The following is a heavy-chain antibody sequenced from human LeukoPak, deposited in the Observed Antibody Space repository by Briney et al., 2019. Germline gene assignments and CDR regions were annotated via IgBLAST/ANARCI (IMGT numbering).Heavy chain of an antibody. CDR2: INHSGST. Sequence: SETLSLTCAVYGESFSGYYWSWIRQPPGKGLEWIGEINHSGSTNYNPSLKSRVTIRVDTSKNQFSLKLSPVTAADTAVYYCSRVYFPRGGYSYWGQGTLVTVSS. J-gene: IGHJ4*02. V-gene: IGHV4-34*01. D-gene: IGHD3-22*01. CDR3: SRVYFPRGGYSY. CDR1: GESFSGYY.